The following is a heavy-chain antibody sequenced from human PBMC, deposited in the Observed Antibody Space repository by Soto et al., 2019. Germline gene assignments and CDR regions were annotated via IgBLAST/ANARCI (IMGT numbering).Heavy chain of an antibody. CDR2: MNPNSGNT. D-gene: IGHD2-15*01. Sequence: QVQLVQSGAEVKKPGASVKVSCKASGYTFTSYDINWVRQATGQGLEWMGWMNPNSGNTGYAQKFQGRVTMTRNTSISTAYMELSSLRSEDTAVYYCVRRVGAYCSGGSCYSAPGWFDPWGQGTLVTVSS. V-gene: IGHV1-8*01. J-gene: IGHJ5*02. CDR1: GYTFTSYD. CDR3: VRRVGAYCSGGSCYSAPGWFDP.